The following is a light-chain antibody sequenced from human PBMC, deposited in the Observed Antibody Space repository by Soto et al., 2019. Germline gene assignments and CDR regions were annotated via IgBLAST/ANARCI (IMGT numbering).Light chain of an antibody. CDR3: QQRGNWPRTWA. CDR2: DAS. CDR1: QNINTN. J-gene: IGKJ1*01. V-gene: IGKV3-11*01. Sequence: EIVLTQAPVTLSLSPGEGATLSCKASQNINTNLGWYQQNPCQAPRLLIYDASLRATCIPARFTGSGSGTDFTLTINSIEHQDFAVDYCQQRGNWPRTWAFGQGTKVEVK.